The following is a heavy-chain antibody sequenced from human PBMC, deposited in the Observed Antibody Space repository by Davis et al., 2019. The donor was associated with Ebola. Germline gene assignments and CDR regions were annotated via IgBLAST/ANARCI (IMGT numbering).Heavy chain of an antibody. J-gene: IGHJ4*02. D-gene: IGHD3-16*01. Sequence: MPSETLSLTCDVSGGFVSSGGYSWSWIRQPPGKGLEWIGYYYYTGNTYYNPSLKTRVTISIDTSKNQFSLKLTSVTAADTAVYYCARGDSYYDPTGFYAGPEAPDHWGQGTLVSVSS. V-gene: IGHV4-30-4*07. CDR1: GGFVSSGGYS. CDR3: ARGDSYYDPTGFYAGPEAPDH. CDR2: YYYTGNT.